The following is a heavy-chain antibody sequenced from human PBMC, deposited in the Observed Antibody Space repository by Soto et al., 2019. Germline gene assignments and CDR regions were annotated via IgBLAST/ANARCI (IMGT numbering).Heavy chain of an antibody. Sequence: QVELQESGPGLVKPSQTLSLTCTVSGGSIRSGDYYWSWIRQPPGKGLEWIGHISYTGSTHYNPSLRSRLTIAIDTSENQFSLKLGFVTAADTAVYYCARVTYVTFYYYTMDVWGQGTTVTVSS. CDR1: GGSIRSGDYY. CDR3: ARVTYVTFYYYTMDV. V-gene: IGHV4-30-4*01. D-gene: IGHD2-21*02. CDR2: ISYTGST. J-gene: IGHJ6*02.